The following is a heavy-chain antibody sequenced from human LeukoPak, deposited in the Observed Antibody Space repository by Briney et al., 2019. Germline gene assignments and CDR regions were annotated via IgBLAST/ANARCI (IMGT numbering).Heavy chain of an antibody. CDR3: ARYPWRNWFDP. V-gene: IGHV2-70*01. CDR1: GFSLSTTGMC. Sequence: SVPTLVNPTQTLTLTCTFSGFSLSTTGMCVSWIRQPPGKALEWLALIDWDDNKYYSTSLKSRPTISKDTSKNQVVLTMTNMDPVDTATYYCARYPWRNWFDPWGQGTLVTVSS. J-gene: IGHJ5*02. D-gene: IGHD3-3*01. CDR2: IDWDDNK.